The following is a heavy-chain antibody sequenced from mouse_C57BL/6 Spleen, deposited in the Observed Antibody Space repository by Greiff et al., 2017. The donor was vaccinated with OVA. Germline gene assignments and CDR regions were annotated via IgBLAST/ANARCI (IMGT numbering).Heavy chain of an antibody. D-gene: IGHD2-3*01. V-gene: IGHV7-3*01. CDR1: GFTFTDYY. Sequence: EVQLVESGGGLVQPGGSLSLSCAASGFTFTDYYMSWVRQPPGKALEWLGFIRNKANGYTTEYSASVKGRFTISRDNSQSILYLQMNALRAEDSATYYCARFDYDGYPWFAYWGQGTLVTVSA. CDR3: ARFDYDGYPWFAY. J-gene: IGHJ3*01. CDR2: IRNKANGYTT.